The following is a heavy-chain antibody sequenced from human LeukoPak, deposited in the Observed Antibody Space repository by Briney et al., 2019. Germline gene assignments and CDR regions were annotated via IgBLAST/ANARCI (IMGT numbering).Heavy chain of an antibody. CDR1: GFTFDDYA. Sequence: TGGSLRLSCAASGFTFDDYAMHWVRQAPGQGLKWASGISWSSSNIVYADSVRGRFTISRDNAKNSLYLQLDSLRAEDTAVYYCAKDKYSGSYFDYWGQGTLVTVSS. J-gene: IGHJ4*02. D-gene: IGHD1-26*01. V-gene: IGHV3-9*01. CDR2: ISWSSSNI. CDR3: AKDKYSGSYFDY.